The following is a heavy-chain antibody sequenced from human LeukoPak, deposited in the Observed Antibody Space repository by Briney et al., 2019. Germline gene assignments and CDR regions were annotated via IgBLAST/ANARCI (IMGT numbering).Heavy chain of an antibody. CDR2: IKSKTDGGTT. J-gene: IGHJ5*02. Sequence: GGSLRLSCAASGFTFSNAWMSWVRQAPGKGLEWVGRIKSKTDGGTTDYAAPVKGRFTISRDDSKNTLYLQMNSLKTEDTAVYYCTTDPRYSSTPNWFDPWGQGTLVTVSS. CDR1: GFTFSNAW. D-gene: IGHD6-13*01. CDR3: TTDPRYSSTPNWFDP. V-gene: IGHV3-15*01.